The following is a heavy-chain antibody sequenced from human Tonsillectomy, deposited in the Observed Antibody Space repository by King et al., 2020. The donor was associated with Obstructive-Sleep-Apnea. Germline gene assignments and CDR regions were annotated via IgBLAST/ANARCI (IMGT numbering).Heavy chain of an antibody. V-gene: IGHV3-23*04. CDR2: ISGSGGTT. CDR1: GFTFRNYA. D-gene: IGHD2-8*01. CDR3: AKGADIVLIPESWFDP. J-gene: IGHJ5*02. Sequence: VQLVESGGGLVQPGGSLRLACAASGFTFRNYAMSWVRQAPGKGLEWVSTISGSGGTTDYADSVKGRLTISRDNSKNTLSLQRNSLRAEDTAAYYCAKGADIVLIPESWFDPWGQGTLVTVSS.